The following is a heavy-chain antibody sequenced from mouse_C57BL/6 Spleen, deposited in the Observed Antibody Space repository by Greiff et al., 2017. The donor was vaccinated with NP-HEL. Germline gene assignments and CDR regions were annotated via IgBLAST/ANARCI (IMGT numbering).Heavy chain of an antibody. CDR3: ARPFYGGHYAMDY. CDR2: ISNLAYSI. J-gene: IGHJ4*01. Sequence: EVQGVESGGGLVQPGGSLKLSCAASGFTFSDYGMAWVRQAPRKGPEWVAFISNLAYSIYYADTVTGRFTISRENAKNTLYMEMSSLRSEDTAMYYCARPFYGGHYAMDYWGQGTSVTVSS. V-gene: IGHV5-15*01. CDR1: GFTFSDYG. D-gene: IGHD1-1*02.